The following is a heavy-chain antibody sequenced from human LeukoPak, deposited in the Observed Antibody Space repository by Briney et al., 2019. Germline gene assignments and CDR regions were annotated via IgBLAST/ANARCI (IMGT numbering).Heavy chain of an antibody. V-gene: IGHV1-2*06. J-gene: IGHJ4*02. CDR1: GYTFTGYY. Sequence: ASVKVSCKASGYTFTGYYMHWVRQAPGQGLEWMGRINPNSGGTNYAQKFQGRVTMTRDTSISTAYMELSRLRSDDTAVYYCARDLVGANGGIDYWGQGTLVTVSS. CDR2: INPNSGGT. D-gene: IGHD1-26*01. CDR3: ARDLVGANGGIDY.